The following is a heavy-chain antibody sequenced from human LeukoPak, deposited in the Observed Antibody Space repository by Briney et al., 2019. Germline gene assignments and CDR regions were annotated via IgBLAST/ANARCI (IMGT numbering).Heavy chain of an antibody. Sequence: TLSLTCTVSGGSISSGGYYWSWIRQPPGKALEWLALIYWDDDKRYSPSLKSRLTITKDTSKNQVVLTMTNMDPVDTATYYCTHRLRGGKPNFDYWGQGTLVTVSS. CDR1: GGSISSGGYY. J-gene: IGHJ4*02. CDR3: THRLRGGKPNFDY. V-gene: IGHV2-5*08. CDR2: IYWDDDK. D-gene: IGHD4-23*01.